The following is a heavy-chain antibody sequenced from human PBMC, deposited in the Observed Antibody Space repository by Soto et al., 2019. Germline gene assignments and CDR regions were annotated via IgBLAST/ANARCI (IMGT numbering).Heavy chain of an antibody. J-gene: IGHJ3*02. CDR3: ARGRRYYDFWSGYYPKDAFDI. CDR2: INHSGST. CDR1: GGSFSGYY. V-gene: IGHV4-34*01. D-gene: IGHD3-3*01. Sequence: QVQLQQWGAGLLKPSETLSLTCAVYGGSFSGYYWSWIRQPPGKGLEWIGEINHSGSTNYNPSLKSRVTISVDTSKHPFSLKLSSVTAADTAVYYCARGRRYYDFWSGYYPKDAFDIWGQGTMVTVSS.